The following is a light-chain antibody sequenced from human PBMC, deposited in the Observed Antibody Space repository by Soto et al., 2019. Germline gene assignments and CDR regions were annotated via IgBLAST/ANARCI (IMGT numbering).Light chain of an antibody. J-gene: IGKJ5*01. V-gene: IGKV1-5*03. CDR1: QVISTW. CDR2: KAS. Sequence: IPMAQSPSTLSASGGDRGTITCRASQVISTWLAWYQQKPGKAPNLLIYKASSLESGVPSRFSGSGSGTEFRLTISTMQPDDFATYYCQQYDSFSVTFGQGTRLEIK. CDR3: QQYDSFSVT.